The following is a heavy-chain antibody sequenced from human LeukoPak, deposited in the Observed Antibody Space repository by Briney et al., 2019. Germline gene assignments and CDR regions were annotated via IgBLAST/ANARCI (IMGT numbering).Heavy chain of an antibody. D-gene: IGHD6-13*01. CDR2: INTSGST. J-gene: IGHJ4*02. CDR1: GGSISSYY. CDR3: ARDRGRGSSSWYVDY. Sequence: KPSETLSLTCTVSGGSISSYYWSWIRQPAGKGLEWIGRINTSGSTNYNPSLKSRVTMSVDTSKNQFSLKLSSVTAADTAVYYCARDRGRGSSSWYVDYWGQGTLVTVSS. V-gene: IGHV4-4*07.